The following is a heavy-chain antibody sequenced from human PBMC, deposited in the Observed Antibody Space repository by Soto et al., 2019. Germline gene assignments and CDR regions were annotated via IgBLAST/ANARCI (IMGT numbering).Heavy chain of an antibody. Sequence: EVQLVESGGGLVKPGESLRLSCVASGFTFNNAWMSWVRQAPGRGLEWVGRIKSISEGGTSDYAARVKDRFTISRDDSKTTVYLEMKRLETEDTAVYYCTRRHPRAGDAFDTWGQGTTVTVSS. V-gene: IGHV3-15*01. J-gene: IGHJ3*02. D-gene: IGHD1-26*01. CDR2: IKSISEGGTS. CDR1: GFTFNNAW. CDR3: TRRHPRAGDAFDT.